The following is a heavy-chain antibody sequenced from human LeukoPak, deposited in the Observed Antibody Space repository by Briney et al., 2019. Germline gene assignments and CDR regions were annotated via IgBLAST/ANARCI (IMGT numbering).Heavy chain of an antibody. CDR3: AKEWDGSGTRLGWFDP. D-gene: IGHD3-10*01. V-gene: IGHV3-23*01. CDR2: ISGSGGVT. Sequence: GGSLRLXCVGSGFTFGSYAMSWVRQAPGKGLEWVSLISGSGGVTYYADSVKGRFTISRDNSKNTLYLQMNSLRAEDTATYYCAKEWDGSGTRLGWFDPWGQGTLVTVSS. J-gene: IGHJ5*02. CDR1: GFTFGSYA.